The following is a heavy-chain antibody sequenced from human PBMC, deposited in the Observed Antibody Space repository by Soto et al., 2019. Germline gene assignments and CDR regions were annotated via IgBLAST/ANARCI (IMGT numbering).Heavy chain of an antibody. CDR2: IWYDGSNK. V-gene: IGHV3-33*01. CDR3: ARAQEIAARPQHLDV. J-gene: IGHJ6*02. D-gene: IGHD6-6*01. CDR1: GLTFSSYG. Sequence: QVQLVESGGGVVQPGRSLRLSCAASGLTFSSYGMHWVRQCPGKGLEWVAGIWYDGSNKFYADSVKGRFSISRDNSKNTLYLEMNSLRVEDTAVYYCARAQEIAARPQHLDVWGQGTTVTVSS.